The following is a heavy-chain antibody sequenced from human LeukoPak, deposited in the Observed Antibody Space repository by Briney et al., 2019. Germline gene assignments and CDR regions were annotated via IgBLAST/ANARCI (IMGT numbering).Heavy chain of an antibody. CDR3: ARHSSVVPAATGWFDP. CDR1: AGSFTGYY. D-gene: IGHD2-2*01. CDR2: FDHTGST. J-gene: IGHJ5*02. Sequence: PSETLSLTCAVNAGSFTGYYWSWIRQSPGKGLEWIGEFDHTGSTSYNPSLKSRVTISVDTSKNQFSLKLSSVTAADTAVYYCARHSSVVPAATGWFDPWGQGTLVTVSS. V-gene: IGHV4-34*01.